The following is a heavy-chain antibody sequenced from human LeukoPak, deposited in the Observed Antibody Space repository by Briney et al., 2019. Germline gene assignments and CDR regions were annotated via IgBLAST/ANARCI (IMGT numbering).Heavy chain of an antibody. CDR1: GGSINNHY. Sequence: SETLSLTCIVSGGSINNHYWTWIRQTPGKGLEWIGDIHYTGTTKYNPSLKSRVTISIDTSKNQFSLELSSVTATDTAVYYCARRVGSSGWYRFDYWGQGTLVTVSS. V-gene: IGHV4-59*08. J-gene: IGHJ4*02. D-gene: IGHD6-19*01. CDR2: IHYTGTT. CDR3: ARRVGSSGWYRFDY.